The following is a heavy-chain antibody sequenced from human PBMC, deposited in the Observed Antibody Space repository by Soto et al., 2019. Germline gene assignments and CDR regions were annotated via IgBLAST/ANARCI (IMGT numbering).Heavy chain of an antibody. D-gene: IGHD6-6*01. Sequence: QVQLVESGGGVVQPGRSLRLSCAASGFTFSSYGMHWVRQAPGKGLEWVAVISYDGSNKYYADSVKGRFTISRDNSKNTLYLQMNSLRAEDTAVYYCAKERIAARGYYYMDVWGKGTTVTVSS. V-gene: IGHV3-30*18. CDR3: AKERIAARGYYYMDV. CDR1: GFTFSSYG. CDR2: ISYDGSNK. J-gene: IGHJ6*03.